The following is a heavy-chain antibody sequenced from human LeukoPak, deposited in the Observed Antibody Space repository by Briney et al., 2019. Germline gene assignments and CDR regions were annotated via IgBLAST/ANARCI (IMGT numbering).Heavy chain of an antibody. D-gene: IGHD6-6*01. Sequence: GGSLRLSCTASGFTFGDYLMTWVRQTPGKGLEWVGFIRSKSYGGASEYAASVKGRFTISRDDSKSIAYLQMNSLKTEDTAVYYCTRAPYAGSSRALGDAFYIWGQGTMVTVSS. V-gene: IGHV3-49*04. CDR1: GFTFGDYL. CDR3: TRAPYAGSSRALGDAFYI. J-gene: IGHJ3*02. CDR2: IRSKSYGGAS.